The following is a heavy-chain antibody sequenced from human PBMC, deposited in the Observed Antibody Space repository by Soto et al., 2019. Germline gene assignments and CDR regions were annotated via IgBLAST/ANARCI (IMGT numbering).Heavy chain of an antibody. Sequence: ASVKVSCKASGYTFTNYGISWVRQAPGQGLEWMGWTSDYNGNTNYAQKFQGRVTLTTDTSTSTAYMELRSLRSDDTAVYYCARGGGIYSISWPLDYWGQGTPVTVSS. D-gene: IGHD6-13*01. CDR1: GYTFTNYG. V-gene: IGHV1-18*04. J-gene: IGHJ4*02. CDR3: ARGGGIYSISWPLDY. CDR2: TSDYNGNT.